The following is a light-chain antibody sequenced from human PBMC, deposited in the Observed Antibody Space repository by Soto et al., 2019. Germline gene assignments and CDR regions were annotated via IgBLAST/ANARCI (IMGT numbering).Light chain of an antibody. CDR3: QLYGDSPMYT. V-gene: IGKV3D-15*02. J-gene: IGKJ2*01. Sequence: EIVMRQSPATLSVSPGERATLSCRAGQSGSSNLAWYQQKPGQAPRLLIYGASTRATGIPDTFSGSGSGTDFTLTISRLEPEDFAVYYCQLYGDSPMYTFGLGTKVDIK. CDR2: GAS. CDR1: QSGSSN.